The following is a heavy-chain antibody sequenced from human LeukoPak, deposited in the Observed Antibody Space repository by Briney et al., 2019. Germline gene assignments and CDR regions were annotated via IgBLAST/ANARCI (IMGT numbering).Heavy chain of an antibody. CDR3: AKTYAPEASSTSSPPGGY. J-gene: IGHJ4*02. CDR1: GFTFSSYG. D-gene: IGHD2-2*01. CDR2: IRYDGSNK. Sequence: GGSLRLSCATSGFTFSSYGMHWVRQAPSKGLEWVAFIRYDGSNKYYADSVKGRFTISRDNSKNTLYLQMNSLRAEDTAVYYCAKTYAPEASSTSSPPGGYWGQGTLVTVSS. V-gene: IGHV3-30*02.